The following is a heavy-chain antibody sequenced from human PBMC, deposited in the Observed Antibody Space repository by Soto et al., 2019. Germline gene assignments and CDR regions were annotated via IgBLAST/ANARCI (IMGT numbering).Heavy chain of an antibody. V-gene: IGHV4-39*01. CDR3: ARRSIVASYYYYAMDV. CDR2: IYYSGST. J-gene: IGHJ6*02. Sequence: QLQLQESGPGLVKPSETLSLTCTVSGGSISSTSYYWSWIRQPPGKGLEWIGSIYYSGSTYNSPSLKSRVPLSVDTSKNQFSLKLSSVTAADTAVYYCARRSIVASYYYYAMDVWGQGTTVTVSS. D-gene: IGHD3-22*01. CDR1: GGSISSTSYY.